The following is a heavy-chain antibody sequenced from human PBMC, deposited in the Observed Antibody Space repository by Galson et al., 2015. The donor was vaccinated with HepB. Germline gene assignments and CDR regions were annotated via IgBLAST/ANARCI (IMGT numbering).Heavy chain of an antibody. Sequence: PALVKPTQTLTLPCTFSGFPLSTSGVGVGWVRQLPGKALEWLALIYWDDDKRYSPSLKSRLTITKDTSKNQVVLTMTNMDPVDTATYYCAHRRGDSSGYYSPNFDYWGQGTLVTVSS. CDR1: GFPLSTSGVG. CDR2: IYWDDDK. D-gene: IGHD3-22*01. J-gene: IGHJ4*02. CDR3: AHRRGDSSGYYSPNFDY. V-gene: IGHV2-5*02.